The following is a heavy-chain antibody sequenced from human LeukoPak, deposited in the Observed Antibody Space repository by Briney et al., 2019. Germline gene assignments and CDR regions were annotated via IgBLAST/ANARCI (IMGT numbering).Heavy chain of an antibody. Sequence: GGSLRLSCAASGFTFSSYWMSWVRQAPGKGLEWVSAISGSGGSTYYADSVKGRFTISRDNAKNSLHLQMNSLRAEDTAVYYCARDMGIVTGYYVDYWGQGTLVTVSS. D-gene: IGHD3-9*01. J-gene: IGHJ4*02. V-gene: IGHV3-23*01. CDR1: GFTFSSYW. CDR3: ARDMGIVTGYYVDY. CDR2: ISGSGGST.